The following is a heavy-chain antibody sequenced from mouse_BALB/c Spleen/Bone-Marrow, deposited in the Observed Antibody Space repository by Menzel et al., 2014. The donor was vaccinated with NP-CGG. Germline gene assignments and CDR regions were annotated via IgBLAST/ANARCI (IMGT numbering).Heavy chain of an antibody. J-gene: IGHJ1*01. D-gene: IGHD4-1*01. CDR1: GFTFSSFG. V-gene: IGHV5-17*02. Sequence: DVQLQESGGGLVQPGGSRKLSCAASGFTFSSFGMHWVRQAPEKGLEWVAYISSGSTAICYADTVKGRFPISRDNPKNTLFLQMTSLRSEDTAMYYCARGGNWDDFDVGGAGTTVTVSS. CDR3: ARGGNWDDFDV. CDR2: ISSGSTAI.